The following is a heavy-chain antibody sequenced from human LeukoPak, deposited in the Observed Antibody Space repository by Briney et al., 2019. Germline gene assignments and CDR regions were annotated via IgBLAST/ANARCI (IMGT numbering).Heavy chain of an antibody. CDR1: GFTFSSYW. J-gene: IGHJ4*02. V-gene: IGHV3-30-3*01. CDR3: ASVAHDSGYDSDY. Sequence: PGGSLRLSCAASGFTFSSYWMHWVRQAPGKGLEWVAVISYDGSNKYYADSVKGRFTISRDNSKNTLYLQMNSLRAEDTAVYYCASVAHDSGYDSDYWGQGTLVTVSS. CDR2: ISYDGSNK. D-gene: IGHD5-12*01.